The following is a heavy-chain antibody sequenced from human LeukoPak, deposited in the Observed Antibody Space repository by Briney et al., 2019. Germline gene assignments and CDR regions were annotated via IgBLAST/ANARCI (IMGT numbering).Heavy chain of an antibody. CDR1: GGSISSGSYY. J-gene: IGHJ6*03. CDR2: IYTSGST. CDR3: ARTAARPTYYYYYMDV. D-gene: IGHD6-6*01. Sequence: SETLSLTCTVSGGSISSGSYYWSWIRQPAGKGLEWIGRIYTSGSTNYNPSLKSRVTISVDTSKNQFSLKLSSVTAADTAVYYCARTAARPTYYYYYMDVWGKGTTVTVSS. V-gene: IGHV4-61*02.